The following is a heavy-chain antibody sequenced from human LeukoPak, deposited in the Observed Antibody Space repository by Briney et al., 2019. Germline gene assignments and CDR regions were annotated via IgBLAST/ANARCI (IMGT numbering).Heavy chain of an antibody. CDR1: GFTFSDYY. V-gene: IGHV3-23*01. CDR2: LTGGGGVT. Sequence: GGSLRLSCAASGFTFSDYYMSWVRQAPGKGLEWVSALTGGGGVTHYADPVKGRFTISRDNSKNTLYLQMTSLRAEDTAVYYCAKLKWLTTGNFDYWGQGTLVTVSS. CDR3: AKLKWLTTGNFDY. J-gene: IGHJ4*02. D-gene: IGHD5-12*01.